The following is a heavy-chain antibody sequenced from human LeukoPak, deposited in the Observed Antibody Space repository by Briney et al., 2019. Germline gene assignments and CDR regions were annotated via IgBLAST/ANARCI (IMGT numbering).Heavy chain of an antibody. J-gene: IGHJ4*02. CDR2: INHSGST. CDR3: ASGWYFDY. CDR1: GGSFSGYY. V-gene: IGHV4-34*01. Sequence: SETLSLTCAVYGGSFSGYYWSWIRQPPGKGLEWIGEINHSGSTNYNPSLKSRVTISVDTSKNQFSLKLSSVTAADTAVYYCASGWYFDYWGKGTLVTVSS.